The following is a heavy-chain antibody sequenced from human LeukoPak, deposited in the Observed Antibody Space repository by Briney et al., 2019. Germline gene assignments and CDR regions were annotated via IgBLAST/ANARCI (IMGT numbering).Heavy chain of an antibody. V-gene: IGHV1-69*05. Sequence: SVTVSRKSSGCTFSSYAISWVGQAPGPGLEWMGGIIPIFGTANYAQKFQGRVTITTDESTSTAYMELSSLRSEDTGVYYCASSTGDRSGYYCPFDYWGQGTLVTVSS. D-gene: IGHD3-22*01. J-gene: IGHJ4*02. CDR1: GCTFSSYA. CDR3: ASSTGDRSGYYCPFDY. CDR2: IIPIFGTA.